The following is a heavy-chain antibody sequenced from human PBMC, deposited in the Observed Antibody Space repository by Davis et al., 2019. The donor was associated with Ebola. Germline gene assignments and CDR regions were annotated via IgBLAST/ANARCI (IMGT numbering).Heavy chain of an antibody. V-gene: IGHV3-48*02. CDR3: ARERMEVTKVEYFDY. J-gene: IGHJ4*02. CDR2: ISSDSMTR. Sequence: GESLKISCTGSGFSFNSYSMNWVRQTPGKGLEWLAYISSDSMTRFEADSVRGRITVSRDNDKRSLFLEMNSLREEDTALYYCARERMEVTKVEYFDYWGQGTFVTVSS. D-gene: IGHD1-1*01. CDR1: GFSFNSYS.